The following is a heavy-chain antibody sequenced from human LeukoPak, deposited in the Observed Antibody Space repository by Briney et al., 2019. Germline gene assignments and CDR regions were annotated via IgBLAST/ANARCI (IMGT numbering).Heavy chain of an antibody. CDR1: GYSISSGYY. J-gene: IGHJ4*02. CDR2: IYYSGST. V-gene: IGHV4-61*01. Sequence: PSEALSLTCTVSGYSISSGYYWGWIRQPPGKGLEWIGYIYYSGSTNYNPSLKSRVTISVDTSKNQFSLKLSSVTAADTAVYYCASGDFWSGYLNWGQGTLVTVSS. CDR3: ASGDFWSGYLN. D-gene: IGHD3-3*01.